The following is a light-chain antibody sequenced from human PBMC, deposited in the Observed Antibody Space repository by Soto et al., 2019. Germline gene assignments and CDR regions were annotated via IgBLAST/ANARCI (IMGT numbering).Light chain of an antibody. J-gene: IGLJ1*01. Sequence: HSVLTQHAFVSGSPGQSITISCTGTTSDVGNYNFVSWYQKHPGKAPKLMIYAVSNRPSGVSIRFSGSKSGNTASLTTSGLQAEDEADYYCSSYSSTSTYGFGAGTKVTV. V-gene: IGLV2-14*01. CDR3: SSYSSTSTYG. CDR2: AVS. CDR1: TSDVGNYNF.